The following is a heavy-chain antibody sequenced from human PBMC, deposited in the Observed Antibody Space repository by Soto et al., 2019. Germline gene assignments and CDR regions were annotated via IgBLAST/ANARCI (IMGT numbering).Heavy chain of an antibody. Sequence: QVQLVQSGAEVKKPGASVKVSCKASGYTFTSYDINWVRQATGQGLEWMGWMNPNSGNTGYAQKFQGRVTITRNTSIRTDYMGLSSLRCGATGLSYCAREGVRGRGGWGQGTTVTVSS. D-gene: IGHD3-16*01. CDR2: MNPNSGNT. J-gene: IGHJ6*02. V-gene: IGHV1-8*01. CDR1: GYTFTSYD. CDR3: AREGVRGRGG.